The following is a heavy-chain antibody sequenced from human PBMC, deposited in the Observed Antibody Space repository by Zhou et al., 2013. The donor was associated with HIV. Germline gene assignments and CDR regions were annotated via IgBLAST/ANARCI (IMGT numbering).Heavy chain of an antibody. J-gene: IGHJ3*02. CDR2: INPSGGST. CDR3: ARGIVVVLVYDAFDI. Sequence: QVQLVQSGAEVKKPGASVKVSCKASGYSFTTHSVHWVRQAPGQGLEWMGIINPSGGSTSYAQKFQGRITMTRDTSTSTVYMELSSLRSEDTAVYYCARGIVVVLVYDAFDIWGQGTVVTVSX. CDR1: GYSFTTHS. V-gene: IGHV1-46*01. D-gene: IGHD2-21*01.